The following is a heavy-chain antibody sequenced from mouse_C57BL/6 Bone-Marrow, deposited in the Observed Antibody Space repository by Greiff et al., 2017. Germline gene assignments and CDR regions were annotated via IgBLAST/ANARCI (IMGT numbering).Heavy chain of an antibody. CDR2: IYPGSGST. J-gene: IGHJ2*01. D-gene: IGHD1-1*01. Sequence: QVQLQQPGAELVKTGASVKMSCKASGYTFTSYWITWVKQRPGQGLEWIGDIYPGSGSTNYNEKFKSKATLTVDTSSSTAYMQLSSLTSEDSAVYYCARGYYGSSWDYWGQGTTLTVSS. V-gene: IGHV1-55*01. CDR3: ARGYYGSSWDY. CDR1: GYTFTSYW.